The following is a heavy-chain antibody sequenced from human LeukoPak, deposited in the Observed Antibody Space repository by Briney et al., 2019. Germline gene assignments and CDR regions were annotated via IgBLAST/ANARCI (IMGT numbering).Heavy chain of an antibody. CDR3: ARDSGRDGSRLFDY. CDR2: IYSGGST. D-gene: IGHD2-15*01. J-gene: IGHJ4*02. V-gene: IGHV3-66*01. CDR1: GFTVSSNY. Sequence: GGSLRLSCAASGFTVSSNYMSWVRQAPGKGLEWVSVIYSGGSTYYADSVKGRFTISRDNSKNTLYLQMNSLRAEDTAVYYCARDSGRDGSRLFDYWGQGTLVTVSS.